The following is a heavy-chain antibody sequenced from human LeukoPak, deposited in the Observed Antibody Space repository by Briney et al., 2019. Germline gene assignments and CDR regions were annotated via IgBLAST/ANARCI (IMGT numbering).Heavy chain of an antibody. Sequence: GGSLRLSCVASGFDISTYSMDWVRQAPGKGLEWLSYISARSTTIYYADSVRGRFTISRDKSKNTLYLQVNSLRADDTVVYYCAKDLLRWSFDYWGQGTLVTVSS. CDR1: GFDISTYS. CDR3: AKDLLRWSFDY. V-gene: IGHV3-48*01. CDR2: ISARSTTI. J-gene: IGHJ4*02. D-gene: IGHD4-23*01.